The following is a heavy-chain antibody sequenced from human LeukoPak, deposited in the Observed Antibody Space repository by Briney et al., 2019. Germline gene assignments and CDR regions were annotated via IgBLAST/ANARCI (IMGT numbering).Heavy chain of an antibody. CDR2: IYYSGTT. J-gene: IGHJ4*02. CDR1: GGSISSSTYY. D-gene: IGHD4-11*01. Sequence: SSETLSLTCTVSGGSISSSTYYWGWIRQPPGKGLEWIGSIYYSGTTYYNPSLKSRVTISVDTSKNQFSLKLSSVTAADTAVYYCARQGTLQPPRHWGQGTLVTVSS. V-gene: IGHV4-39*01. CDR3: ARQGTLQPPRH.